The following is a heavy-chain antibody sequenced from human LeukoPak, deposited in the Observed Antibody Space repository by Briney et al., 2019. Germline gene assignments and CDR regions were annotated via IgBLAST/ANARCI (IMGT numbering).Heavy chain of an antibody. J-gene: IGHJ5*02. CDR3: AKDAQPRSRWFDP. D-gene: IGHD3-16*01. CDR1: GFIFKDYW. CDR2: IKQDGSEK. V-gene: IGHV3-7*03. Sequence: GGSLRLSCAASGFIFKDYWMIWVRQAPGKGLEWVANIKQDGSEKYYVDSVKGRFTISRDNAKNSVYLQMNTLRAEDTAMYYCAKDAQPRSRWFDPWGQGTLVTVSS.